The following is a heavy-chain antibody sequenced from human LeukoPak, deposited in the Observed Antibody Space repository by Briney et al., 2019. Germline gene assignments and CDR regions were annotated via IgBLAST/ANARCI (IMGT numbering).Heavy chain of an antibody. Sequence: GGSLRLSRGTSGFTDSFNYMSWVCQAPGKGLEWVSGVYSGGTTYYADSVKGRFTISSDNSKNTLHLQMNYLRVEDTAVYFCQIVDTVVESGLDYWGQGTLVTVSS. CDR1: GFTDSFNY. CDR3: QIVDTVVESGLDY. D-gene: IGHD5-18*01. CDR2: VYSGGTT. V-gene: IGHV3-66*01. J-gene: IGHJ4*02.